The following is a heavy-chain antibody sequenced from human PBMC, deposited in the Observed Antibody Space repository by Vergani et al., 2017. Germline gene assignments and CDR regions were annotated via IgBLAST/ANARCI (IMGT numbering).Heavy chain of an antibody. CDR3: AKDRAVAGTHDY. D-gene: IGHD6-19*01. CDR2: ISSSSSYI. V-gene: IGHV3-21*04. J-gene: IGHJ4*02. CDR1: GFNFSSYS. Sequence: EVQLVESGGGLVKPGGSLRLSCAASGFNFSSYSMNWVRQAPGKGLEWVSSISSSSSYIYYADSVKGRFTISRDNAKNSLYLQMNSLRAEDTAVYYCAKDRAVAGTHDYWGQGTLVTVSA.